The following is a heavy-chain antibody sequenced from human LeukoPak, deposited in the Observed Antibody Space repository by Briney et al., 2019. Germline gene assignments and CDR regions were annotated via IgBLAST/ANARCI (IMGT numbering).Heavy chain of an antibody. J-gene: IGHJ4*02. V-gene: IGHV3-48*02. Sequence: PGRSLRLSCAASGFTFSSYSMNWVRQAPGKGLEWVSYISSSSSTIYYADSVKGRFTISRDYAKNSLYLQMNSLRDEDTAVYYCARGGVPGYYYDSSGYPLDYWGQGTLVTVSS. CDR1: GFTFSSYS. D-gene: IGHD3-22*01. CDR3: ARGGVPGYYYDSSGYPLDY. CDR2: ISSSSSTI.